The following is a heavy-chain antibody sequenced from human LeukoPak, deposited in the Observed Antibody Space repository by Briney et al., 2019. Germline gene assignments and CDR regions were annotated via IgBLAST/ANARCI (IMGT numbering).Heavy chain of an antibody. J-gene: IGHJ4*02. Sequence: GASVKVSCKTFGYTFSNYGISWVRQAPGQGLEWMGWISATNGNTDYAQTFQGRVIMTTDTSTSTAYMEMRSLRSDDTAVYYCARDIGVSNFDYWGQGTLVTVSS. CDR3: ARDIGVSNFDY. CDR1: GYTFSNYG. V-gene: IGHV1-18*01. CDR2: ISATNGNT. D-gene: IGHD5/OR15-5a*01.